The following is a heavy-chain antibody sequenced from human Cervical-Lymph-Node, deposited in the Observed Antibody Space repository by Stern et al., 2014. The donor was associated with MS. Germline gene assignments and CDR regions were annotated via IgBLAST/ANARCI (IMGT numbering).Heavy chain of an antibody. CDR3: ASKAPPYCRGASCYEY. CDR1: GITLSSLA. Sequence: QDQLVESGGGLVQPARSLRLSCTASGITLSSLAMHWGRLAPAKGLERESLISYYGSKDNYSDPAMGRFTTITEDSTKNLYLHINSLRVEDTAVYYCASKAPPYCRGASCYEYWGQGTLVTVSS. CDR2: ISYYGSKD. V-gene: IGHV3-30*04. D-gene: IGHD2-15*01. J-gene: IGHJ4*02.